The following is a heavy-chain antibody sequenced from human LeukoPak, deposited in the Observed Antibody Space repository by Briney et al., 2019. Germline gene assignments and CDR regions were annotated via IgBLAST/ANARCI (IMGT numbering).Heavy chain of an antibody. D-gene: IGHD3-9*01. CDR2: IIPIFGTA. Sequence: SVKVSCKASGGTFSSYAISWVRQAPGQGLEWMGGIIPIFGTANYAQKFQGRVTITANESTTTAYMELSSLRSEDTAIYYCARVRYDTYFDYWGQGTLVTVSS. CDR1: GGTFSSYA. V-gene: IGHV1-69*13. J-gene: IGHJ4*02. CDR3: ARVRYDTYFDY.